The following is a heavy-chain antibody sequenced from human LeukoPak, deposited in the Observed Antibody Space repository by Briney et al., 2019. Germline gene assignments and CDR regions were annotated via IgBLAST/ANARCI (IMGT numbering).Heavy chain of an antibody. CDR2: IIPILGIA. J-gene: IGHJ4*02. CDR1: GGTFSSYA. Sequence: GASVKVSCKASGGTFSSYAISWVRQAPGQGLEWMGRIIPILGIANYAQKFQGRVTITADKSTSTAYMELSSLRSEDTAVYYCAREPGAVAGTMDYWGQGTLVTVSS. D-gene: IGHD6-19*01. CDR3: AREPGAVAGTMDY. V-gene: IGHV1-69*04.